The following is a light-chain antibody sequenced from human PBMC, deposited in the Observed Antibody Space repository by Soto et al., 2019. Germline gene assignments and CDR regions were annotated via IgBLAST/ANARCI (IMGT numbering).Light chain of an antibody. V-gene: IGKV3D-15*01. J-gene: IGKJ4*01. CDR2: GAS. Sequence: EIVMTQSPATLSVSPGDTATLSCRASQSVSSNLAWYQQKPGQAPRLLIYGASSRATGTPARFSGSGSGTEFTLTISSLQSEDFAVYYCQQYNGWPLTFGGGTKVEIK. CDR3: QQYNGWPLT. CDR1: QSVSSN.